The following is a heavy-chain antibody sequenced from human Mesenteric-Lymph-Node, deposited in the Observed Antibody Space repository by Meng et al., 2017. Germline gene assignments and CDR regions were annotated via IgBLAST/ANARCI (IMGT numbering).Heavy chain of an antibody. Sequence: EVQLVESGGGLVKPGVSLSLSCAASGFTFSSYTMNWVRRAPGKGLEWVSSISSSSNYIYSADSVKGRVTISRDNAENSLYLQMNSLRAEDTAVYYCARDTPGLLFDYWGQGTLVTVSS. D-gene: IGHD5-18*01. J-gene: IGHJ4*02. CDR2: ISSSSNYI. CDR3: ARDTPGLLFDY. CDR1: GFTFSSYT. V-gene: IGHV3-21*01.